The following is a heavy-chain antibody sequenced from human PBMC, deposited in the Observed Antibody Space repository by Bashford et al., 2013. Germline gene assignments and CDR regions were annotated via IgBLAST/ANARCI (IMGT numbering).Heavy chain of an antibody. D-gene: IGHD3-3*01. CDR3: ARVGLRSGYYAYYFDY. CDR2: IYHSGST. Sequence: SETLSLTCAVSGGSISSGGYSWSWIRQPPGKGLEWIGYIYHSGSTYYNPSLKSRVTISVDRSKNQFSLKLSSVTAADTAVYYCARVGLRSGYYAYYFDYVGRRNLVTVSS. CDR1: GGSISSGGYS. V-gene: IGHV4-30-2*01. J-gene: IGHJ4*03.